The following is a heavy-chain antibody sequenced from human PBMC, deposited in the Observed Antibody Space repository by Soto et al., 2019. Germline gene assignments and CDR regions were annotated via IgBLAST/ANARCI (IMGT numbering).Heavy chain of an antibody. CDR3: TTVGRY. CDR2: IRRESDGGTI. Sequence: GGSLRLSCAASGFTLSKAWMSWVRQGPGKGLEWVGHIRRESDGGTIDYAAPVEGRFTISRDEAKNIMYLEMNSLKIEDTGVYYCTTVGRYWGQGTLVTVSS. V-gene: IGHV3-15*01. J-gene: IGHJ4*02. CDR1: GFTLSKAW.